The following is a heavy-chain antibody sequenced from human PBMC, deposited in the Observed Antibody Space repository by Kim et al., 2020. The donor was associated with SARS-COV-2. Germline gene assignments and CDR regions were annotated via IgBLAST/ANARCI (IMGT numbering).Heavy chain of an antibody. Sequence: RPYYADFVRGRFTISRDNSKNLLYLQLDSLTAEDTAVYYCTKDARGWIPDTPWGQGALVSVSS. CDR3: TKDARGWIPDTP. CDR2: RP. V-gene: IGHV3-23*01. J-gene: IGHJ5*02. D-gene: IGHD5-18*01.